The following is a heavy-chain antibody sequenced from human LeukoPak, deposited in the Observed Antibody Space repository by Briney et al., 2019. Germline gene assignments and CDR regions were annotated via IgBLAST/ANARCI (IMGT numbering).Heavy chain of an antibody. Sequence: LAGGSLRLSCAASGFTFRSYAMSWVRQAPGKGLEWVSAISGSGDTTYYADSVKGRFTISRDNSKNTLYLQMNSLRAEDTAVYYCARDPFSLTVAGGPPIDYWGQGTLVTVSS. V-gene: IGHV3-23*01. D-gene: IGHD6-19*01. J-gene: IGHJ4*02. CDR1: GFTFRSYA. CDR2: ISGSGDTT. CDR3: ARDPFSLTVAGGPPIDY.